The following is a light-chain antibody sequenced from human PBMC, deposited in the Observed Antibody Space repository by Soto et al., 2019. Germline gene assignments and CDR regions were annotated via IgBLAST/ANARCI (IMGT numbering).Light chain of an antibody. CDR3: QQTYTTPWT. CDR2: ATS. CDR1: QYIRSL. Sequence: DIQMTQSPSSLSASVGDTVTISCRASQYIRSLLSWYQQKAGKAPKLLIHATSTLETGVPSRFSGSESGTSFTLTIRSLQPVDFATYYCQQTYTTPWTFGQGTNVEI. J-gene: IGKJ1*01. V-gene: IGKV1-39*01.